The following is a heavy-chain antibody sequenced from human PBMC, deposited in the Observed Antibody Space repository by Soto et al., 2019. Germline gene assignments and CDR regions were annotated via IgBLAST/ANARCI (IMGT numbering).Heavy chain of an antibody. CDR3: ASYGDYYYYYGMDV. CDR1: GFTFSSYS. D-gene: IGHD4-17*01. CDR2: ISSSSSYI. Sequence: AGGSLRLSCAASGFTFSSYSMNWVRQAPGKGLEWVSSISSSSSYIYYADSVKGRFTISRDNAKNSLYLQMNSLRAEDTAVYYCASYGDYYYYYGMDVWGQGTTVTVSS. J-gene: IGHJ6*02. V-gene: IGHV3-21*01.